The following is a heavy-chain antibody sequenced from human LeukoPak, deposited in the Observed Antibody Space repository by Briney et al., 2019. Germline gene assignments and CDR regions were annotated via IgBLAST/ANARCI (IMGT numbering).Heavy chain of an antibody. J-gene: IGHJ3*02. Sequence: GASVKVSCKASGYTFTGYYMHWVRQAPGQGLEWMGWINPNSGGTNYAQKFQGRVTMTRDTSISTAYMELSRLRSDDTAVYYCARDNGRIQLWSGPGDDAFDIWGQGTMVTVSS. CDR3: ARDNGRIQLWSGPGDDAFDI. D-gene: IGHD5-18*01. CDR1: GYTFTGYY. V-gene: IGHV1-2*02. CDR2: INPNSGGT.